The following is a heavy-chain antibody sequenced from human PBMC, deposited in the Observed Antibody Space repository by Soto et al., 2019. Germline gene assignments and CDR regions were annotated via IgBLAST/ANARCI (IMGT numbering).Heavy chain of an antibody. D-gene: IGHD1-20*01. J-gene: IGHJ3*02. CDR3: VRDVESPGISGSWGSFDI. CDR1: GGSIRNYF. V-gene: IGHV4-4*07. Sequence: QVQLQESGPGLVKPSETLSLICTVSGGSIRNYFWTWIRQPAGKGLEWIGRIYSSGNTVYNASLKSRVTMSRDMSKNHFSLKLSSMTAADTAVYYCVRDVESPGISGSWGSFDIWGQGTVVTVSS. CDR2: IYSSGNT.